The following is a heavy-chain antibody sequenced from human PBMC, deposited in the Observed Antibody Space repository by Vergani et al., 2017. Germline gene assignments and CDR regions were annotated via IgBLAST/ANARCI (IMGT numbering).Heavy chain of an antibody. CDR1: GYTFTSYG. CDR2: ISAYNGHT. D-gene: IGHD2-2*01. V-gene: IGHV1-18*04. Sequence: QVQLVQSGAEVKKPGASVKVSCKASGYTFTSYGISWVRQAPGQGLEWMGWISAYNGHTNYAQKLQGRVTMTTDTSTRTAYMERRSLRSDDTAVYYCAGDPDIVVVPAAPYYYYYYGMDVWGQGTTVTVSS. J-gene: IGHJ6*02. CDR3: AGDPDIVVVPAAPYYYYYYGMDV.